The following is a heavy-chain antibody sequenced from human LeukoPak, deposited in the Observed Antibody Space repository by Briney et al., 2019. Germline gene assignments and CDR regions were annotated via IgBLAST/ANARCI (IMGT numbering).Heavy chain of an antibody. CDR1: GGSISSSSYY. D-gene: IGHD5-18*01. CDR3: ARAFSGYSYGPDFDY. Sequence: SETLSLTCTVSGGSISSSSYYWGWIRQPPGKGPEWIGSIYYSGSTYYNPSLKSRVTISVDTSKNQFSLKLSSVTAADTAVYYCARAFSGYSYGPDFDYWGQGTLVTVSS. J-gene: IGHJ4*02. V-gene: IGHV4-39*01. CDR2: IYYSGST.